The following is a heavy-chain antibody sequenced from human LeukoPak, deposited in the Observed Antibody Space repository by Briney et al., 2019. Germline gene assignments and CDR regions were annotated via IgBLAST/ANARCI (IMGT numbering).Heavy chain of an antibody. J-gene: IGHJ4*02. CDR3: ALIPYCDILTGSAYYFDY. CDR1: GFTFRSYS. D-gene: IGHD3-9*01. V-gene: IGHV3-21*01. Sequence: KRGGSLRLSCTASGFTFRSYSMNWVRQAPGKGLEWVSFISSSSTYIYYADSVKGRFTISRDNAKNSLYLQMNSLRVEDTAVYFCALIPYCDILTGSAYYFDYWGQGTLVTVSS. CDR2: ISSSSTYI.